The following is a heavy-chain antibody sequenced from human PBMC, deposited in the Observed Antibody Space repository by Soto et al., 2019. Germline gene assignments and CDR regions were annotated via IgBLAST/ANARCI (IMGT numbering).Heavy chain of an antibody. CDR1: GFTFSSYG. Sequence: QVQLVESGGGVVQPGRSLRLSCAASGFTFSSYGMHWVRQAPGKGLEWVAVIWYDGSNKYYADAVKGRFTISRDNSKNTLYLQMNSLRAEDTAVYYCARANSSGWYAAFDIWGQGTMVTVSS. CDR3: ARANSSGWYAAFDI. CDR2: IWYDGSNK. V-gene: IGHV3-33*01. D-gene: IGHD6-19*01. J-gene: IGHJ3*02.